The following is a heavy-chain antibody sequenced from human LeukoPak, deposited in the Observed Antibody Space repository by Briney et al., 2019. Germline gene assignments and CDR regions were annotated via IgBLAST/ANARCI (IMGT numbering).Heavy chain of an antibody. J-gene: IGHJ4*02. Sequence: GGSLRLSCAASGFTVSSNYMSWVRQAPGKGLEWVSVIYSGGSTYYADSVKGRFTISRDNSKNTLYLQMNSLRAEDTAVYYCARDRSSGYSGSYYWGQGTQVTVSS. V-gene: IGHV3-53*01. CDR2: IYSGGST. CDR1: GFTVSSNY. CDR3: ARDRSSGYSGSYY. D-gene: IGHD1-26*01.